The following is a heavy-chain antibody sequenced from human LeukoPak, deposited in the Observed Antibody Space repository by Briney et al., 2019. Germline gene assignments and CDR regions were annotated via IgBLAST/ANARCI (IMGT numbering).Heavy chain of an antibody. Sequence: GGSLRLSCAASGFTFSSYGIHWVRQAPGKGLEWVAFVRFDGNDKFYADSVKGRFTISRDTSKNTLYLQMTSLTPEDTAVYYCAKDLMRDRWFGESWGQGTLVSVSS. V-gene: IGHV3-30*02. CDR2: VRFDGNDK. J-gene: IGHJ5*02. CDR3: AKDLMRDRWFGES. CDR1: GFTFSSYG. D-gene: IGHD3-10*01.